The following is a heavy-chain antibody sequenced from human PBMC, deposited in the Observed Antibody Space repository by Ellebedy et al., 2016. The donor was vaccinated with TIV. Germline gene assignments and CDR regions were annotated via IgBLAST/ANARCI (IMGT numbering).Heavy chain of an antibody. D-gene: IGHD2-21*01. CDR2: ISGYNGYT. V-gene: IGHV1-18*04. CDR1: GYAFTTYG. J-gene: IGHJ4*02. CDR3: ARDQASIVATAGFDY. Sequence: AASVKVSCKASGYAFTTYGLSWVRQAPGQGLEWMGWISGYNGYTNYVQKLPDIVTITADTSTSTAYMELRSLRSDDTAMYYCARDQASIVATAGFDYWGQGSLVTVSS.